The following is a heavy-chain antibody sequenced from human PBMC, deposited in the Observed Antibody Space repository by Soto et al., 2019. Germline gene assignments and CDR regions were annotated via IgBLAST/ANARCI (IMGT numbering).Heavy chain of an antibody. CDR2: IYYIGST. CDR3: ARGVYMWGTYEVQYYFDS. J-gene: IGHJ4*02. D-gene: IGHD3-16*01. V-gene: IGHV4-39*01. CDR1: GGSISSNNYY. Sequence: QLQLQESGPGLVKPSETLSLTCTVSGGSISSNNYYWGWIRQPPAKGLEWIGSIYYIGSTYYNPSLTSRVPISLDTSKNQFSLRLNSVTAADTARYSCARGVYMWGTYEVQYYFDSWGQGTLVTVSS.